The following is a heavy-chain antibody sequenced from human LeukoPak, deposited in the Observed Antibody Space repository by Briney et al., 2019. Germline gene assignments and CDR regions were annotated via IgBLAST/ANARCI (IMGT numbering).Heavy chain of an antibody. CDR3: AKDLTCSSTSCYVAAAAPYYFDY. Sequence: PAGGSLRLSCAASGFTFSSYAMSWVRQAPGKGLEWVSAISGSGGSTYYADSVKGRFTISRDNSKNTLYLQMNSLRAEDTAVYYCAKDLTCSSTSCYVAAAAPYYFDYWGQGTLVTVSS. V-gene: IGHV3-23*01. D-gene: IGHD2-2*01. J-gene: IGHJ4*02. CDR1: GFTFSSYA. CDR2: ISGSGGST.